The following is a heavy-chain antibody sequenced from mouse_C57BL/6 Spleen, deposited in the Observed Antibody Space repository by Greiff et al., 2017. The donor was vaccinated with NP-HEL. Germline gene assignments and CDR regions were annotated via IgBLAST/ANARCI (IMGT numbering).Heavy chain of an antibody. CDR2: ILPGSGST. Sequence: QVQLQQSGAELMKPGASVKLSCKATGYTFTGYWIEWVKQRPGHGLEWIGEILPGSGSTNYNEKFKSKATLTVDKPSSTAYMQLSSLTSEDSAVYYCASPSNFDYWGQGTTLTVSS. V-gene: IGHV1-9*01. CDR3: ASPSNFDY. D-gene: IGHD2-10*02. J-gene: IGHJ2*01. CDR1: GYTFTGYW.